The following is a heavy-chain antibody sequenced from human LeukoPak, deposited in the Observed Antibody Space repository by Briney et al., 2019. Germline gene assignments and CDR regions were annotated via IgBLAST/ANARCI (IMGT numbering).Heavy chain of an antibody. CDR2: MYTDGST. J-gene: IGHJ4*02. D-gene: IGHD4-23*01. CDR1: SGSISSDNHY. V-gene: IGHV4-61*02. Sequence: SQTLSLTCTVSSGSISSDNHYWRWIRQPAGKGLEWIGRMYTDGSTNYNPSLKSRVTISVDMSKNQFSLKLNSVTAADTAVYYCARDRRGGKPYYFDNWGQGTLVIVSS. CDR3: ARDRRGGKPYYFDN.